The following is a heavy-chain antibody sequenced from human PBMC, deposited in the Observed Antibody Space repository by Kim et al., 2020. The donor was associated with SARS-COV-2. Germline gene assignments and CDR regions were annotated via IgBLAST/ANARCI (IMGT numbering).Heavy chain of an antibody. V-gene: IGHV3-7*01. CDR3: AREVRVPAALEGYYFSGMDV. Sequence: GGSLRLSCATSGVSFTSYWMSWVRQVPGKGLEWVANIKQDGSETYYVDSVKGLFTISRDNAKNSLYLQMSSLRAEDTAVYHCAREVRVPAALEGYYFSGMDVWGQGTTVTVSS. CDR1: GVSFTSYW. CDR2: IKQDGSET. D-gene: IGHD2-2*01. J-gene: IGHJ6*02.